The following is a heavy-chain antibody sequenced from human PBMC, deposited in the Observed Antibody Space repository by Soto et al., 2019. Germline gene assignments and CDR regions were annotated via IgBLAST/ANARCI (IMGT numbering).Heavy chain of an antibody. J-gene: IGHJ6*02. CDR1: GYSFTSYW. V-gene: IGHV5-51*01. D-gene: IGHD4-17*01. Sequence: GESLKISCKGSGYSFTSYWIGWVRQMPGKGLEWMGIIYPGDSDTRYSPSFQGQVTISADKSISTAYLQWSSLKASDTAMYYCARRDCGGKHPYYYYGMDVWGQGTTVTVSS. CDR3: ARRDCGGKHPYYYYGMDV. CDR2: IYPGDSDT.